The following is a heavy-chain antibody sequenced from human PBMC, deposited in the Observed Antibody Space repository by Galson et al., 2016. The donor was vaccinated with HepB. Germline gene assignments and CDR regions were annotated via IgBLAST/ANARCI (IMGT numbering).Heavy chain of an antibody. D-gene: IGHD3-10*01. Sequence: SLRLSCAGSGYVFSTYAMHWVRQAPGKGLEWVAVIPYDGSENYYANPVKGRFTISRDNSKNTLYLQMYSLRPQDSAVYYCARGATSYGRYYYGLDLWGQGTTVSVSS. CDR1: GYVFSTYA. J-gene: IGHJ6*02. CDR3: ARGATSYGRYYYGLDL. V-gene: IGHV3-30*04. CDR2: IPYDGSEN.